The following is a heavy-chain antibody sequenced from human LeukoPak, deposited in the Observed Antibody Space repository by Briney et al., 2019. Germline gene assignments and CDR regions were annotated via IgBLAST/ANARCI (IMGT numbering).Heavy chain of an antibody. CDR3: AADLRFGELALDY. V-gene: IGHV1-58*02. CDR2: IVVGSGNS. CDR1: GFTFTGSD. Sequence: SVKVSCKASGFTFTGSDMQWVRQARGQRLEWIGWIVVGSGNSNYAEKFQERVTITRDMSTSTAYMELSSLRSEDTAVYYCAADLRFGELALDYWGQGTLVTVSS. J-gene: IGHJ4*02. D-gene: IGHD3-10*01.